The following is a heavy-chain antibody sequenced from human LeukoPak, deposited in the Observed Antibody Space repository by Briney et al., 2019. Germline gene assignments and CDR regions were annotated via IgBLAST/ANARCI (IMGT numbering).Heavy chain of an antibody. Sequence: PGGSLRLSCAASGFTFSNYWMHRVRQAPGKGLEWVADIMQGGSQIGYVDSVKGRFTISRDDAKNSLSLEMSSLRVEDTAVYYCARGSGWLIDYWDQGTLVTVSS. CDR1: GFTFSNYW. D-gene: IGHD6-19*01. CDR2: IMQGGSQI. V-gene: IGHV3-7*01. J-gene: IGHJ4*02. CDR3: ARGSGWLIDY.